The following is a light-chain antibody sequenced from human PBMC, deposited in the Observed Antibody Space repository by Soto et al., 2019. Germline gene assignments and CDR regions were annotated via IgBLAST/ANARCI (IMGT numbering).Light chain of an antibody. CDR2: WAS. CDR3: QQYYSLPLA. J-gene: IGKJ1*01. Sequence: DIVMTQSPDSLAVSLGERATINCKSSQSVLYSSSNENYVAWYQQKPGQPPKLLIYWASTRESGVPDRFSGSGSGTDFTLTISSLQAEDVAVYYCQQYYSLPLAFGQGTKVEI. V-gene: IGKV4-1*01. CDR1: QSVLYSSSNENY.